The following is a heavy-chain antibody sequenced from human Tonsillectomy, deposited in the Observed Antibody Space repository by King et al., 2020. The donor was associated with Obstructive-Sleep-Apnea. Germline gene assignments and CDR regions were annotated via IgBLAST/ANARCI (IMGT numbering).Heavy chain of an antibody. J-gene: IGHJ4*02. D-gene: IGHD6-13*01. CDR2: ISYDGSNK. CDR1: GFTFSSYG. CDR3: AKDQQYVAAAGLFDF. Sequence: VQLVESGGGVVQPGRSLRLSCAASGFTFSSYGMHWVRQAPGKGLEWVAVISYDGSNKHYADSVKGRFTISRDNSKNTLYLQMNSLRAEDTAVYYCAKDQQYVAAAGLFDFWGLGTLVTFSS. V-gene: IGHV3-30*18.